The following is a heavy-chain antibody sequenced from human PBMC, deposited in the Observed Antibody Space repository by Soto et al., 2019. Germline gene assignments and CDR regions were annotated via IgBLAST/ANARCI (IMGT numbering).Heavy chain of an antibody. J-gene: IGHJ6*02. CDR2: ISGSGGST. Sequence: GGSLRLSCAASGFTFSSYAMSWVRQAPGKGLEWVSAISGSGGSTYYADSVRGRFTISRDNSKNTLYLQINALRPDDTGVYYCARVTPGNNLYYFSGLDVWGRGTSVTVSS. CDR3: ARVTPGNNLYYFSGLDV. D-gene: IGHD1-1*01. V-gene: IGHV3-23*01. CDR1: GFTFSSYA.